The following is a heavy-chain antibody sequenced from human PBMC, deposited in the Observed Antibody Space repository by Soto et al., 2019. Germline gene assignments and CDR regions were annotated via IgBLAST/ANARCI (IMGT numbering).Heavy chain of an antibody. CDR3: ARGDRGAFDL. V-gene: IGHV3-74*01. Sequence: EVQLVESGGGLVQPGESLRLSCAASGFTFSYYWMHWVRQAPGKGLVWVSRIHSDGSSTTYADSVKGRFTISRDNARNKVYLQMNSVRVEDTAVYYCARGDRGAFDLWGQGTVVTVSS. CDR1: GFTFSYYW. CDR2: IHSDGSST. J-gene: IGHJ3*01. D-gene: IGHD1-26*01.